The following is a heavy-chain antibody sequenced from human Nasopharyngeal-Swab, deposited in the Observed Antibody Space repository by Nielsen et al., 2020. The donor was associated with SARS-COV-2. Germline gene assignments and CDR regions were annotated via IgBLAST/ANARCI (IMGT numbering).Heavy chain of an antibody. CDR3: ARERVRVLLWFGEFGMDV. J-gene: IGHJ6*02. Sequence: GSLRLSCAVYGGSFSGYYWSWIRQPPGKGLEWIGEINHSGSTNYNPSLKSRVTISVDTSKNQFSLKLSSVTAADTAVYYCARERVRVLLWFGEFGMDVWGQGTTVTVSS. V-gene: IGHV4-34*01. CDR2: INHSGST. CDR1: GGSFSGYY. D-gene: IGHD3-10*01.